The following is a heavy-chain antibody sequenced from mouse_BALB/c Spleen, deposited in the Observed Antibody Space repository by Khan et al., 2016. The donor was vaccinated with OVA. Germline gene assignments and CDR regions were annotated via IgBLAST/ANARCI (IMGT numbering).Heavy chain of an antibody. CDR3: ARRNYFGYTFAY. CDR1: GYTFTDCY. D-gene: IGHD1-2*01. V-gene: IGHV1-77*01. CDR2: ISPGSGDT. Sequence: QVQLQQSGAELARPGASVKLSCKASGYTFTDCYINWVKQRTGQGLEWIGEISPGSGDTYYNERFKGKATLTADKSSSTAYMQLSSLTSEASAVYFCARRNYFGYTFAYWGQGTLVTVSA. J-gene: IGHJ3*01.